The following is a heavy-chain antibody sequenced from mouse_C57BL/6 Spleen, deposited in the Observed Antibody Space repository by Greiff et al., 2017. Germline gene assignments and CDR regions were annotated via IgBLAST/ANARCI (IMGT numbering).Heavy chain of an antibody. D-gene: IGHD2-3*01. Sequence: VQLQQSGAELMKPGASVKISCKATGYTFTGYWIEWVKQRPGHGLEWIGEILPGSGRTKYNEKFKGKATFTADTSSNTAYMQLSSLSADDSANYYCTRSKDGQGCAYWGQGTLVTVSA. CDR3: TRSKDGQGCAY. CDR2: ILPGSGRT. V-gene: IGHV1-9*01. CDR1: GYTFTGYW. J-gene: IGHJ3*01.